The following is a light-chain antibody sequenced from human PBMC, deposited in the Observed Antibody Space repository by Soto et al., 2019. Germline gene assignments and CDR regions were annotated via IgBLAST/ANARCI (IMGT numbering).Light chain of an antibody. CDR2: QDS. V-gene: IGLV3-1*01. CDR3: QAWDSSTAY. CDR1: KLGDKY. Sequence: SYELTQPPSVSVSPGQTASITCSGDKLGDKYACWYQQKPGQSPVLVIYQDSKRPSGIPERFSGSNSGNTATLTISGTQAMDEADYYCQAWDSSTAYFGGGTKLTVL. J-gene: IGLJ2*01.